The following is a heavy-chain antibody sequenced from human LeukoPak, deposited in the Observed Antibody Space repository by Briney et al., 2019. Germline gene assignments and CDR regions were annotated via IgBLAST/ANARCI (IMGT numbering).Heavy chain of an antibody. D-gene: IGHD2-2*02. J-gene: IGHJ6*03. CDR1: GFTFSSYG. CDR3: ARGGMRGKISYTYYYMDV. V-gene: IGHV3-23*01. CDR2: FSGSTGNT. Sequence: GGSLRLSCAASGFTFSSYGMNWVRQAPGKGLEWVSGFSGSTGNTHYADSVKGRFTISRDNSRDTLSLQMNSLRGEGTAVYYCARGGMRGKISYTYYYMDVWGKGTTVTVSS.